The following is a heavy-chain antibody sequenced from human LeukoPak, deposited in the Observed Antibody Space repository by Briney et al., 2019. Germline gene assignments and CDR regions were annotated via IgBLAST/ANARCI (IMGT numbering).Heavy chain of an antibody. J-gene: IGHJ6*02. V-gene: IGHV4-59*01. CDR2: IHNSGNT. D-gene: IGHD2-2*01. CDR1: GDPISSYY. CDR3: ARVTGYCSSSSCYGVYYGMDV. Sequence: SETLSLTCTVSGDPISSYYWSWIRQPPGKGLDWIGYIHNSGNTNYNPSLKSRVTISIDTSKNQFSLKLSAVTAADTAVYYCARVTGYCSSSSCYGVYYGMDVWGQGTTVTVSS.